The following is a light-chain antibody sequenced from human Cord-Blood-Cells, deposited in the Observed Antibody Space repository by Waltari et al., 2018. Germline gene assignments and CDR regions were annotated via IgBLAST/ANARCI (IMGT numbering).Light chain of an antibody. J-gene: IGLJ1*01. CDR3: SSYTSSNPYV. CDR1: SSDVGGYNY. Sequence: QSALTQPASVSGSPGQSITISCTGTSSDVGGYNYVSWYQQHPGKAPKLMIYDVINRPSGVSNRFSGSKSGNTASLTISGLQAEDEADYYCSSYTSSNPYVFGTGTKVTVL. V-gene: IGLV2-14*03. CDR2: DVI.